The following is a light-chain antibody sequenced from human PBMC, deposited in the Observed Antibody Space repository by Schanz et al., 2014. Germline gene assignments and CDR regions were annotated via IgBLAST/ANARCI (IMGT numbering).Light chain of an antibody. J-gene: IGKJ3*01. CDR3: QQYNSYPFT. V-gene: IGKV1-16*01. CDR1: QAIRDH. CDR2: DAS. Sequence: DIQMTQSPSSVSASVGDRVTITCRARQAIRDHLAWLQQKPGKAPKSLIYDASSLQSGVSSRFSDSASGTDFTLTNSSLQPDDGAIYYWQQYNSYPFTFGPGTKVHSK.